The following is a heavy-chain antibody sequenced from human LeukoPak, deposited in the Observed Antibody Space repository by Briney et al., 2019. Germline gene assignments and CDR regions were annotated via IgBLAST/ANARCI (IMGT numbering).Heavy chain of an antibody. Sequence: GGSLRLSCAASGFTFSDYWMSWVRQAPGKGLEWLAKIKQDGSEKHYVDSVAGRFTISRDNAKNSLFLQMHGLRAEDTAVYYCATTSYFYGMAVWGQGTTVTVSS. V-gene: IGHV3-7*01. CDR3: ATTSYFYGMAV. D-gene: IGHD2-21*01. CDR2: IKQDGSEK. J-gene: IGHJ6*02. CDR1: GFTFSDYW.